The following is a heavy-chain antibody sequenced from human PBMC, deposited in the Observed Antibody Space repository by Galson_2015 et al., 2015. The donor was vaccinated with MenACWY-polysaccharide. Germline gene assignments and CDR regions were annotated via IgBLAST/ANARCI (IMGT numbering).Heavy chain of an antibody. CDR2: IDWNDGK. V-gene: IGHV2-70*04. CDR3: TRTAAAGQGHFDY. Sequence: PALVKPTQTLTLTCTFSGFSLSTTGMRVSWIRQPPGKALEWLARIDWNDGKFYSTSLKTRLTISKDTSKNQVVLTMSNMDPVDTATYYCTRTAAAGQGHFDYWGQGTQVTVSS. CDR1: GFSLSTTGMR. J-gene: IGHJ4*02. D-gene: IGHD6-13*01.